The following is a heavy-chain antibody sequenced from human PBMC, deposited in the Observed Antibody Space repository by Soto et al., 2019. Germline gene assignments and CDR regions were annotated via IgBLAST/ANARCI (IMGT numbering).Heavy chain of an antibody. V-gene: IGHV3-23*01. Sequence: EVQLLESGGGLVQPGGSLRLSCAASGFTFSSYAMSWVRQAPGKGLEWVSAISGSGGSTYYADSVKGRFPISRDNSKNTLYLQMNSLRAEDTAVYYCAKDLGSSPRFDYWGQGTLVTVSS. D-gene: IGHD6-6*01. CDR3: AKDLGSSPRFDY. CDR1: GFTFSSYA. J-gene: IGHJ4*02. CDR2: ISGSGGST.